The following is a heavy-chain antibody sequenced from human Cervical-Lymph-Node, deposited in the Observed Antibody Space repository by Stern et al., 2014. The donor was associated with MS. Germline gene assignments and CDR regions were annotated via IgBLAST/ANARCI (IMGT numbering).Heavy chain of an antibody. J-gene: IGHJ4*02. CDR1: GFTFSDYY. CDR3: ARASRTLVRGVLPDY. V-gene: IGHV3-11*01. D-gene: IGHD3-10*01. Sequence: VQLVESGGGLVKPGGSLRLSCEASGFTFSDYYMSWIRQAPGKGLEWVSHISSSGITMYYADSVRGRFTISRDNAKNSLFLQMNSLRTEDTAVYYCARASRTLVRGVLPDYWGQGTLVTVSS. CDR2: ISSSGITM.